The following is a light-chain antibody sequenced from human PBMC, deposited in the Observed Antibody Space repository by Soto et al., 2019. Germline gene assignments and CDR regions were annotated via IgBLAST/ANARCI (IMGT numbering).Light chain of an antibody. V-gene: IGLV1-44*01. CDR3: ATWDDSLNGVV. CDR1: SSNIGDNT. J-gene: IGLJ2*01. CDR2: SNY. Sequence: QSVLTQPPSASGTLGQRVTISCSGSSSNIGDNTVSWFQQVPGMAPKLLIFSNYQRPSGVPDRFSGSKSGTSASLAIGGLQSEDETEYYCATWDDSLNGVVFGGGTKVTVL.